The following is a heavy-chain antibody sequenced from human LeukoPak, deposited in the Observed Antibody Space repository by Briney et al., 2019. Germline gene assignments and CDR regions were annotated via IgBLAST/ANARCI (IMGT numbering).Heavy chain of an antibody. D-gene: IGHD3-16*01. J-gene: IGHJ5*02. CDR3: ARGLGPHWFDP. CDR2: ISSSSSYI. CDR1: GFTFSSYS. Sequence: GGSLRLSCAASGFTFSSYSMNWVRQAPGKGLEWVSSISSSSSYIYYADSVKGRFTISRDNAKNSLYLQMNSQRAEDTAVYYCARGLGPHWFDPWGQGTLVTVSS. V-gene: IGHV3-21*01.